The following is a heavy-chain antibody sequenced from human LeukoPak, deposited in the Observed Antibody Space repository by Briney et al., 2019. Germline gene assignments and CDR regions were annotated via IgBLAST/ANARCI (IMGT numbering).Heavy chain of an antibody. V-gene: IGHV1-8*01. J-gene: IGHJ6*02. Sequence: ASVKVSCKASGYTFTSYDINWVRQATGQGLEWMGWMNPNSGNTGYAEKFQGRVTMTRNTSISTAYMELSSLRSEDTAVYYCARGGGLGYCSSTSCYEWEVRYYYDMDVWGQGTTVTVSS. CDR3: ARGGGLGYCSSTSCYEWEVRYYYDMDV. D-gene: IGHD2-2*01. CDR2: MNPNSGNT. CDR1: GYTFTSYD.